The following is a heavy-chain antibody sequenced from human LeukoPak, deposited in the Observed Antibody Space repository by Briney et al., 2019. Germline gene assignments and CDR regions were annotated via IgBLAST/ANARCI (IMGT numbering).Heavy chain of an antibody. CDR3: ARDFTLERGLDY. J-gene: IGHJ4*02. D-gene: IGHD1-1*01. CDR1: GFSFDDYV. Sequence: GGSLRLSCGAFGFSFDDYVMHWVRQAPGKGLEWVSGISWNGGTTGYANSVKGRFTISRDNAKNSLYLQMNSLRAEDTAVYYCARDFTLERGLDYWGQGTLVTVSS. CDR2: ISWNGGTT. V-gene: IGHV3-9*01.